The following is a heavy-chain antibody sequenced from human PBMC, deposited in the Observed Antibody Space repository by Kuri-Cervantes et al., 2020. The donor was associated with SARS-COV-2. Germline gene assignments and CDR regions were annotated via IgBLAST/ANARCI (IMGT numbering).Heavy chain of an antibody. V-gene: IGHV3-53*01. D-gene: IGHD6-19*01. Sequence: GESLKISCAASGFTVSSNYMSWVRQAPGKGLEWVSVIYSGGSTYYADSVQGRFTISRGNSKNTLYLQMNSLRVEDTAVYYCAKEGNSGWYGGYWGQGALVTVSS. CDR1: GFTVSSNY. J-gene: IGHJ4*02. CDR2: IYSGGST. CDR3: AKEGNSGWYGGY.